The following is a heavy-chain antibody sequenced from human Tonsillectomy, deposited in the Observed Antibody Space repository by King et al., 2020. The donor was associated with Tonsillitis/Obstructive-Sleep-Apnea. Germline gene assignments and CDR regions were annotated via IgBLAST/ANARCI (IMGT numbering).Heavy chain of an antibody. CDR2: ISWNSGSI. V-gene: IGHV3-9*01. CDR1: GFTFDDFA. J-gene: IGHJ6*03. Sequence: VQLVGSGGGLVQPGRSLRLSCAASGFTFDDFAMHWVRQAPGKGLEWVSGISWNSGSIDYADSVKGRFTTSRDNAKNSLYLQMNSLRAEDTALYYCAKDISATSYYMDVWGKGTTVIVSS. D-gene: IGHD5-12*01. CDR3: AKDISATSYYMDV.